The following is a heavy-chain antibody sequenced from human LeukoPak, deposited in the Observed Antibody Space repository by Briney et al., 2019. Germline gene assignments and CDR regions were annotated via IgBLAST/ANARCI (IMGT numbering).Heavy chain of an antibody. Sequence: PSETLSLTCTVSGGSISSYYWSWIRQPPGKGLEWIGYIYYSGSTNYNPSLKSRVTISVDTSKNQFSLKLSSVTAADTAVYYCAGADDYGDYWWFDPWGQGTLVTVSS. J-gene: IGHJ5*02. V-gene: IGHV4-59*01. CDR1: GGSISSYY. D-gene: IGHD4-17*01. CDR3: AGADDYGDYWWFDP. CDR2: IYYSGST.